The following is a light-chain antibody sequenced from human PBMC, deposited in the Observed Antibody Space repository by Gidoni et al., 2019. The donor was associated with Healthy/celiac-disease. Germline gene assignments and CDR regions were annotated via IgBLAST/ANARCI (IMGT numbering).Light chain of an antibody. CDR3: QQRSNWPPFT. V-gene: IGKV3-11*01. CDR1: QSVSSC. J-gene: IGKJ5*01. CDR2: DAS. Sequence: MGLKQSPATLTLSPGERATLSCRASQSVSSCLAWYQQKPGQAPRLLIYDASNRATGIPARFSGSGSGTDFTLTISSLEPEDFAVYYCQQRSNWPPFTFGQGTRLEIK.